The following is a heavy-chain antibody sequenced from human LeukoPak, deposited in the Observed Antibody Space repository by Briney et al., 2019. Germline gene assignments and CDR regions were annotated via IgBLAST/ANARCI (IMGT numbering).Heavy chain of an antibody. V-gene: IGHV1-24*01. J-gene: IGHJ3*02. D-gene: IGHD3-22*01. CDR2: FDPEDGET. CDR1: GYTLTELS. CDR3: ARPVPREYYYDSSGYYAFDI. Sequence: WASVKVSCKVSGYTLTELSMHWVRQAPGKGLEWMGGFDPEDGETIYAQKFQGRVTMTEDTSTDTAYMELSSLRSEDTAVYYCARPVPREYYYDSSGYYAFDIWGQGTMVTVSS.